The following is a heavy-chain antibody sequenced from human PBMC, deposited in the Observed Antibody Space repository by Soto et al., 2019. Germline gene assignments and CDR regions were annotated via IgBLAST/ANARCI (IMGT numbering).Heavy chain of an antibody. J-gene: IGHJ4*02. CDR1: GFTFSDSS. V-gene: IGHV3-73*01. CDR3: RTVKVAATAEYFGC. Sequence: PGGSLRLSCPSSGFTFSDSSMHWFRQASGKGLEWVGRISNEANTYATAYAASVKGRFTISRDDSKNTAYLLMDSLKTEDTAVYYCRTVKVAATAEYFGCLGQGTQVNVSS. CDR2: ISNEANTYAT. D-gene: IGHD6-19*01.